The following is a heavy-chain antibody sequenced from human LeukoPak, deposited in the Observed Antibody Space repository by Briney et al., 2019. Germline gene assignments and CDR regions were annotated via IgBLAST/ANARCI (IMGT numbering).Heavy chain of an antibody. Sequence: SETLSLTCTVSGGSISSYYWSWIRQPPGKGLEWIGYIHYSGSTNYNPSLKSRVTISVDTAKNQFSLKVSSVTAADTAVYYCARATVVTHGYFDYWGQGTLVTVSS. CDR2: IHYSGST. D-gene: IGHD4-23*01. CDR1: GGSISSYY. J-gene: IGHJ4*02. V-gene: IGHV4-59*01. CDR3: ARATVVTHGYFDY.